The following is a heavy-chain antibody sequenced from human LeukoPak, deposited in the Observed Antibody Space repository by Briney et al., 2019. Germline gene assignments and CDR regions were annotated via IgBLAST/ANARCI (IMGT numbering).Heavy chain of an antibody. CDR1: GYTLTGYY. D-gene: IGHD3-3*01. CDR2: INPNSGGT. V-gene: IGHV1-2*02. CDR3: AREPRDTIFGVVIIGYYYYYMDV. J-gene: IGHJ6*03. Sequence: ASVKVSCKASGYTLTGYYMHWVRQAPGQGLEWMGWINPNSGGTNYAQKFQGRVTMTRDTSISTAYMELSRLRSDDTAVYYCAREPRDTIFGVVIIGYYYYYMDVWGKGTTVTVSS.